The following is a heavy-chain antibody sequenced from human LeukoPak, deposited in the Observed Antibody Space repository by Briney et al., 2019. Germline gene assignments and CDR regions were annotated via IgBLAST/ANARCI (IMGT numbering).Heavy chain of an antibody. CDR2: ISYDGSNK. CDR1: GFTFSSYA. CDR3: ARDCSGGSCYSDDAFDI. V-gene: IGHV3-30*04. Sequence: PGGSLRLSCAASGFTFSSYAMHWVRQAPGKGLEWVAVISYDGSNKYYADSVKGRFTISRDNSKNTLYLQMNSLRAEDTAVYYCARDCSGGSCYSDDAFDIWGQGTMVAVSS. J-gene: IGHJ3*02. D-gene: IGHD2-15*01.